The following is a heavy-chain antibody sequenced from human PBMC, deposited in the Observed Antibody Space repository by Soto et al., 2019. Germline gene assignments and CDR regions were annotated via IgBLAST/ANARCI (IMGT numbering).Heavy chain of an antibody. CDR1: GVSISSYF. Sequence: SETLSLTCSVSGVSISSYFWSWIRQAPGRGLEWIGYTYHRGSTNYSPSLRSRVAISLGTSENQFSLKVNSVTAADTAVYYCARIGGYHGPPDYWGQGTPVTVSS. D-gene: IGHD6-25*01. J-gene: IGHJ4*02. CDR3: ARIGGYHGPPDY. CDR2: TYHRGST. V-gene: IGHV4-59*01.